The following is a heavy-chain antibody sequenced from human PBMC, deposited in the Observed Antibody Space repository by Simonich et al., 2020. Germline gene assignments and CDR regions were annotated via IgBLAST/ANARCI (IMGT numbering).Heavy chain of an antibody. J-gene: IGHJ6*02. CDR3: ARVGYSNYYYYGMDV. CDR1: GYYISSGYY. D-gene: IGHD6-13*01. V-gene: IGHV4-38-2*01. Sequence: QVQLQESGPGLVKPSETLSLTCAVSGYYISSGYYWGWIRQPPRKGLEWIESIYHRGSTYYNPTLKSRVTISVDTSKNQFSLKLSSVTAADTAVYYCARVGYSNYYYYGMDVWGQGTTVTVSS. CDR2: IYHRGST.